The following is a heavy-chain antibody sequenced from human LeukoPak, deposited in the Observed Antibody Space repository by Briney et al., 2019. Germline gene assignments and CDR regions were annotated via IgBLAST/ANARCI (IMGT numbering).Heavy chain of an antibody. CDR3: TRTMNHLAPPYYFDY. CDR1: GFTFGDYA. CDR2: IRSKAYGGTK. Sequence: GGSLRLSCTTSGFTFGDYAMSWVRQAPGKGLEWVGFIRSKAYGGTKEYAASVKGRFTISRVDSKSVAYLQMNSLKTEDTALYYCTRTMNHLAPPYYFDYWGQGTLVTVSS. J-gene: IGHJ4*02. V-gene: IGHV3-49*04.